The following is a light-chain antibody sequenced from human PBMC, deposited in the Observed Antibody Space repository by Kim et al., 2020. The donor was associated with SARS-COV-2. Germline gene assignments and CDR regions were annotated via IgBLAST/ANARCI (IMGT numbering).Light chain of an antibody. CDR3: QQCDNLPIT. CDR1: HDISNY. Sequence: ASVGDRVTITCQASHDISNYLNWYQQKPGKAPKVLIYDASNLATGVPSRFSGSGSGTDFTITISSLQPEDVATYFCQQCDNLPITFGQGTRLEIK. J-gene: IGKJ5*01. CDR2: DAS. V-gene: IGKV1-33*01.